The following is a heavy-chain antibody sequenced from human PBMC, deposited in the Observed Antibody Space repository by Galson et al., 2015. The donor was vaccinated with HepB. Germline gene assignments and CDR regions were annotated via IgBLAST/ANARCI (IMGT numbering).Heavy chain of an antibody. CDR2: ISAYNGNT. V-gene: IGHV1-18*01. J-gene: IGHJ4*02. Sequence: SVKVSCKASGYTFTSYGISWVRQAPGQGLEWMGWISAYNGNTNYAQKLQGRVTMTTDTSTSTAYMELRSLRSDDTAVYYCARAEITMVRGDIDYWGQGTLVTVSS. CDR3: ARAEITMVRGDIDY. D-gene: IGHD3-10*01. CDR1: GYTFTSYG.